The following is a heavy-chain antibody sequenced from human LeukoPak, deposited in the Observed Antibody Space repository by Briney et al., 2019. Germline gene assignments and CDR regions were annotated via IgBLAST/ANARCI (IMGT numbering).Heavy chain of an antibody. J-gene: IGHJ4*02. D-gene: IGHD6-13*01. Sequence: PSETLSLTCTVSGGSISSSSYYWGWIRQPPGKGLEWIGSIYYSGSTYYNPSLKSRVTISVDTSKNQFSLELSSVTAADTAVYYCARVRARAAAGTTNEIDYWGQGTLVTVSS. CDR2: IYYSGST. V-gene: IGHV4-39*07. CDR3: ARVRARAAAGTTNEIDY. CDR1: GGSISSSSYY.